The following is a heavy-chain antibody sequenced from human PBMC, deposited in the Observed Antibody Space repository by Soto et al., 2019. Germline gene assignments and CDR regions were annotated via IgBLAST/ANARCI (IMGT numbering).Heavy chain of an antibody. CDR2: IYWNDDK. J-gene: IGHJ3*02. CDR1: GFSLSISGVG. CDR3: ALSSTGAWTRAFDI. Sequence: SGPTLVNPTQTLTLTCTFSGFSLSISGVGVGWIRQPPGKALEWLALIYWNDDKRYSPSLKSRLTITKDTSKNQVVLTMTNMDPVDTATYYCALSSTGAWTRAFDIWGQGTMVTVSS. V-gene: IGHV2-5*01. D-gene: IGHD5-12*01.